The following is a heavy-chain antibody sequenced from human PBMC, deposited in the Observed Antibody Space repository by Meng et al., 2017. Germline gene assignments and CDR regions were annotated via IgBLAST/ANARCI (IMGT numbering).Heavy chain of an antibody. CDR3: ASCQEQWLPFDY. CDR1: GFTFSHYY. Sequence: QVELVESGGGLVKPGGSLRLSCAASGFTFSHYYMSWIRQAPGKGLEWVSYISSSGSTIYYADSVKGRFTISRDNAKNSLYLQMNSLRAEDTAVYYCASCQEQWLPFDYWGQGTLVTVSS. J-gene: IGHJ4*02. V-gene: IGHV3-11*01. D-gene: IGHD6-19*01. CDR2: ISSSGSTI.